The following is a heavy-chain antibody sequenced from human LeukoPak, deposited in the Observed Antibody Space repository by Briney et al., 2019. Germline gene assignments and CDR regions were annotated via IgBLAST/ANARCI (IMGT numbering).Heavy chain of an antibody. CDR3: ASGWYYFDY. Sequence: ASVTLSCEASGYTFTIYGTSWVPQAPGQGLEWMGWINTPNGKTRYAQKVQDRVTMTTDTSTSTAYMELRRLRSDDTAVYYCASGWYYFDYWGRGTLVTVSS. J-gene: IGHJ4*02. CDR1: GYTFTIYG. CDR2: INTPNGKT. D-gene: IGHD2-15*01. V-gene: IGHV1-18*01.